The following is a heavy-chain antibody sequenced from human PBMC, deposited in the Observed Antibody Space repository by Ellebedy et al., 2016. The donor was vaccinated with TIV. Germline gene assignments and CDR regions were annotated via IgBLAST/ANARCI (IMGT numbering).Heavy chain of an antibody. CDR1: GFIFRDYY. V-gene: IGHV3-11*04. CDR2: ISNSGGTI. CDR3: AKAALRWEFPYYNGMDV. Sequence: GGSLRLSCAASGFIFRDYYMTWIRQAQGKGLEWVADISNSGGTIFYADSVRGRFTVSRDNAENSVYLQMNSLGVEETAGYYCAKAALRWEFPYYNGMDVWGQGTTVTVSS. J-gene: IGHJ6*02. D-gene: IGHD1-26*01.